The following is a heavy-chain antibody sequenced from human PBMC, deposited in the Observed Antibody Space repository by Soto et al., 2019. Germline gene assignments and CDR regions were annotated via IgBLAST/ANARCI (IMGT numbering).Heavy chain of an antibody. CDR2: INPNSGGT. J-gene: IGHJ6*02. V-gene: IGHV1-2*02. D-gene: IGHD3-22*01. Sequence: ASVKVSCKASGYTFTSYGISWVRQAPGQGLEWMGWINPNSGGTNYAQKFQGRVTMTRDTSISTAYMELSRLRSDDTAVYYCARDAGYYYDSSGGYYYGMDVWGQGTTVTVSS. CDR1: GYTFTSYG. CDR3: ARDAGYYYDSSGGYYYGMDV.